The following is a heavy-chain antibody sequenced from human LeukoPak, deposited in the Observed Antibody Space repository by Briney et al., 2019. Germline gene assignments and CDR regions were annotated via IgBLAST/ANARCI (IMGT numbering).Heavy chain of an antibody. CDR1: GGSISDYS. D-gene: IGHD6-19*01. V-gene: IGHV4-4*08. CDR3: ARDFNRSGWRLNAFDI. CDR2: IYTSGST. J-gene: IGHJ3*02. Sequence: SETLSLTCTVSGGSISDYSWSWIRQPPGKGLEWIGRIYTSGSTNYNPSLKSRVTISVDTSKNQFSLKLSSVTAADTAVYYCARDFNRSGWRLNAFDIWGQGTMVTVSS.